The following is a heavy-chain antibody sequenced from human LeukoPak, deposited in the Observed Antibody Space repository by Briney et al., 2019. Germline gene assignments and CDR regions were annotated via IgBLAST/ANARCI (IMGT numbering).Heavy chain of an antibody. D-gene: IGHD6-6*01. Sequence: PSETLSLTCTVSGGSISSYYWSWIRQPAGKGLEWIGRIYTSGSTNYNPSLKSRVTMSVDTSKNQFSLKLSSVTAADTAVYYCARKSTAGPGDWFDPWGQGTLVTVSS. V-gene: IGHV4-4*07. CDR2: IYTSGST. J-gene: IGHJ5*02. CDR3: ARKSTAGPGDWFDP. CDR1: GGSISSYY.